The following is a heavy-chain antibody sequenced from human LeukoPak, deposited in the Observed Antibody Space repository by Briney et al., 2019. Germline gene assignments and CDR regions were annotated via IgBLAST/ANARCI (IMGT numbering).Heavy chain of an antibody. CDR2: ISGSGGST. J-gene: IGHJ6*02. CDR3: ARGRWPYPSMDV. D-gene: IGHD5-24*01. Sequence: PGGSLRLSCAASGFTFSSYAMSWVRQAPGKGLEWVSAISGSGGSTYYADSVKGRFTISRDNSKNTLYLQMNSLLTEDTAVYYCARGRWPYPSMDVWGQGTTVTVSS. V-gene: IGHV3-23*01. CDR1: GFTFSSYA.